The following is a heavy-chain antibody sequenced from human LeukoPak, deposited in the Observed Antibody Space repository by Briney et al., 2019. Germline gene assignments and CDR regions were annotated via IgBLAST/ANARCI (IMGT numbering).Heavy chain of an antibody. J-gene: IGHJ4*02. CDR1: GXTFSTYA. CDR3: AKDRGY. CDR2: ISGPGDTT. Sequence: GGSLRLSCAASGXTFSTYAMIWVRQAPGKGLEWVSAISGPGDTTFYADSVKGRFTISRDNSKNTLGLQMNSLRADDTAVYYCAKDRGYWGQGTPVTVSS. V-gene: IGHV3-23*01.